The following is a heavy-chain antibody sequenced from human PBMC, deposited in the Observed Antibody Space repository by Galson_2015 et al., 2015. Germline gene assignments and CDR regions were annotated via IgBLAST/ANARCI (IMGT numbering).Heavy chain of an antibody. CDR2: IYPGDSDT. J-gene: IGHJ5*02. V-gene: IGHV5-51*01. D-gene: IGHD3-10*01. CDR3: ARSSPRMVRGVMTFDP. CDR1: GYSFTSYW. Sequence: QSGAEVKKPGESLKISCKGSGYSFTSYWIGWVRQMPRKGLEWMGIIYPGDSDTRYSPSFQGQVTISADKSISTAYLQWSSLKASDTAMYYCARSSPRMVRGVMTFDPWGQGTLVTVSS.